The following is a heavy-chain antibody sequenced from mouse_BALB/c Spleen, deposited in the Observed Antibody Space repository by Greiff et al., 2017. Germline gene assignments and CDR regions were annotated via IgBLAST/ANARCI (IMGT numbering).Heavy chain of an antibody. Sequence: DVKLVESGGGLVQPGGSLRLSCATSGFTFTDYYMSWVRQPPGKALEWLGFIRNKANGYTTEYSASVKGRFTISRDNSQSILYLQMNTLRAEDSATYYCARVYYGYWYFDVWGAGTTVTVSS. V-gene: IGHV7-3*02. CDR1: GFTFTDYY. CDR3: ARVYYGYWYFDV. D-gene: IGHD1-1*01. CDR2: IRNKANGYTT. J-gene: IGHJ1*01.